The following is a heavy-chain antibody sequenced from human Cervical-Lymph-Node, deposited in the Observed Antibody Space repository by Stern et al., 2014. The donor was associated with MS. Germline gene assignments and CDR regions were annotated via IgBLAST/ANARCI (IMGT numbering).Heavy chain of an antibody. CDR2: ISYSDNT. Sequence: VQLQESGPGLVKPSGTLSLTCIVSGDSITNPYYWRWVRQPSGKGLEWIGEISYSDNTHYNPSLRSRLTLSLDRPNNQITLNLNAVTAADTAIYYCARRGGQQLIHFDYWGQGILVTVSS. CDR3: ARRGGQQLIHFDY. V-gene: IGHV4-4*02. D-gene: IGHD6-13*01. J-gene: IGHJ4*02. CDR1: GDSITNPYY.